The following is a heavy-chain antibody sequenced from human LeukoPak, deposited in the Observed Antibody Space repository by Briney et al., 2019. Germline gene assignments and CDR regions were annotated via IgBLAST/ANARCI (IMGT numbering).Heavy chain of an antibody. CDR1: GYTFTGYY. Sequence: ASVKVSCKASGYTFTGYYMHWVRQAPGQGLEWMGWINPNSGGTNYAQKFQGRVTMTRDTSISTAYMELSRLRSDDTAVYYCARVRPLTYCSSTSCYGGWFDPWGQGTLVTVSS. D-gene: IGHD2-2*01. J-gene: IGHJ5*02. CDR3: ARVRPLTYCSSTSCYGGWFDP. CDR2: INPNSGGT. V-gene: IGHV1-2*02.